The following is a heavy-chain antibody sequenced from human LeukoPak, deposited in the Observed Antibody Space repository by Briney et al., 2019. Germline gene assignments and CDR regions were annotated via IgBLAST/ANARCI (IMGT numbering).Heavy chain of an antibody. CDR2: ISASSSSI. V-gene: IGHV3-21*04. J-gene: IGHJ4*02. D-gene: IGHD3-22*01. Sequence: PGGSLRLSCAASGITFSSYTMNWVRQAPGKGLEWVSSISASSSSIYYADSVRGRFTISRDNAKNSLYLQMNSLRAEDTAVYYCAKGWGYDSSGYRNEEFDYWGQGTLVTVSS. CDR3: AKGWGYDSSGYRNEEFDY. CDR1: GITFSSYT.